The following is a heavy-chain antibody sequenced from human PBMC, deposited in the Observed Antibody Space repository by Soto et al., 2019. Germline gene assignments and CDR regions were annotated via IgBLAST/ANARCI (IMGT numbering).Heavy chain of an antibody. CDR3: AKGVAGPFDY. D-gene: IGHD6-19*01. V-gene: IGHV3-30*18. CDR2: ISYDGSNK. CDR1: GFTFSSYG. Sequence: QVQLVESGGGVVQPGRSLRLSCAASGFTFSSYGMHWVRQAPGKGLEWVAVISYDGSNKYYADSVKGRFTISRDNSKNTLYLQMNSLRAEDTAVYYCAKGVAGPFDYWGKGTLVTVSS. J-gene: IGHJ4*02.